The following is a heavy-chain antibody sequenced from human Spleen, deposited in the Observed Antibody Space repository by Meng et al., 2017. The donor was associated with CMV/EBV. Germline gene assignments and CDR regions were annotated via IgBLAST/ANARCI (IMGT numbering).Heavy chain of an antibody. CDR2: IIPILGIA. CDR1: GGTFSSYT. Sequence: SVKVSCKASGGTFSSYTISWVRQAPGQGLEWMGRIIPILGIANYAQKFQGRVTITADKSTSTAYMELSSLRSEDTAVYYCAREGENYYGSGSYFHDFDYWDQGTLVTVSS. D-gene: IGHD3-10*01. V-gene: IGHV1-69*04. J-gene: IGHJ4*02. CDR3: AREGENYYGSGSYFHDFDY.